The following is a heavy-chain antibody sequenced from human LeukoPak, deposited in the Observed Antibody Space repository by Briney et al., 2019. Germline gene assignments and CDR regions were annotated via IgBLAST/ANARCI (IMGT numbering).Heavy chain of an antibody. J-gene: IGHJ4*02. CDR2: INHSGST. D-gene: IGHD6-19*01. CDR3: ARGLGSGRSTLFDY. CDR1: GGSFSGYY. Sequence: SETLSLTCAVYGGSFSGYYWNWIRQSPGKGLEWIGEINHSGSTNYNPSLKSRVTFSVDTSKNQFSLKLSSVTAADTTVYYCARGLGSGRSTLFDYWGQGTLVTVSS. V-gene: IGHV4-34*01.